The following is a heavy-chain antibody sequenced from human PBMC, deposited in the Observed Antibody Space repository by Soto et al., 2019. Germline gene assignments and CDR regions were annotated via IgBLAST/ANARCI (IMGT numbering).Heavy chain of an antibody. V-gene: IGHV3-9*01. CDR1: GFSFDDSA. D-gene: IGHD2-2*01. CDR2: ITFNSDTI. CDR3: SKDLFRAGPAAIFDF. Sequence: EVELVESGGGFVQPGRSLRLSCTASGFSFDDSAMHWVRQAPGKGLEWVSGITFNSDTIPYADSVQGRFTISRDNAKNSLYLQMNSLRAEDTALYFCSKDLFRAGPAAIFDFWGPGTLVTVSS. J-gene: IGHJ5*01.